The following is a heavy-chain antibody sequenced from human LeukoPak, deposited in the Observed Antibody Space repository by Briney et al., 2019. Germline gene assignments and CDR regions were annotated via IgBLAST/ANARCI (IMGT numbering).Heavy chain of an antibody. CDR1: GYTFTGYF. J-gene: IGHJ4*02. V-gene: IGHV1-2*02. CDR2: IDPPSGAT. CDR3: ARSGFSTGFYLDF. D-gene: IGHD6-19*01. Sequence: ASVKVSCKASGYTFTGYFTHWLRQAPGQGLEWMGWIDPPSGATNSAQKFQDRVTMTRDRSIGTAYMEMRGLNSDDTAVYYCARSGFSTGFYLDFWGQGTLVPVSS.